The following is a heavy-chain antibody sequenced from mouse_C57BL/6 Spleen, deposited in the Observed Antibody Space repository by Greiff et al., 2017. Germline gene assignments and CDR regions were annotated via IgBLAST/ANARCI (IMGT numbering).Heavy chain of an antibody. CDR3: TTLYGYDPHWYFDV. V-gene: IGHV5-9-1*02. CDR1: GFTFSSYA. D-gene: IGHD2-2*01. J-gene: IGHJ1*03. CDR2: ISSGGDYI. Sequence: EVQLVESGEGLVKPGGSLKLSCAASGFTFSSYAMSWVRQTPEKRLEWVAYISSGGDYIYYADTVKGRFTISRDNARNTLYLQMSSLKSEDTAMYYCTTLYGYDPHWYFDVWGTGTTVTVSS.